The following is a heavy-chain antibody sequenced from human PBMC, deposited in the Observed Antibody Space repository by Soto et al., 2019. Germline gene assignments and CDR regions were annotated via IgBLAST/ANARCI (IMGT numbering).Heavy chain of an antibody. CDR3: AKHLGISYSGGLDN. D-gene: IGHD1-26*01. CDR2: IHAGGSTT. Sequence: EVQLLESGGGLVQPGGSLRLSCAASGFTFSNYIMNWVRQVPGKGLEWVSAIHAGGSTTFYADSVKGRFTIYRDDSRNTLYLQMNSLTAGDSAVYYCAKHLGISYSGGLDNWGQGTLITVSS. J-gene: IGHJ4*02. CDR1: GFTFSNYI. V-gene: IGHV3-23*01.